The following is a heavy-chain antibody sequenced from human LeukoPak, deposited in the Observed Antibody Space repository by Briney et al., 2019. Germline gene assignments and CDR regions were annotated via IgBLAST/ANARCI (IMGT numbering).Heavy chain of an antibody. J-gene: IGHJ6*02. CDR3: AKMGGGYCSSTSCYGYYYYGMDV. CDR1: GGSFSGYY. CDR2: IYYSGST. V-gene: IGHV4-59*01. D-gene: IGHD2-2*01. Sequence: SETLSLTCAVYGGSFSGYYWSWIRQPPGKGLEWIGYIYYSGSTNYNPSLKSRVTISVDTSKNQFSLKLSSVTAADTAVYYCAKMGGGYCSSTSCYGYYYYGMDVWGQGTTVTVSS.